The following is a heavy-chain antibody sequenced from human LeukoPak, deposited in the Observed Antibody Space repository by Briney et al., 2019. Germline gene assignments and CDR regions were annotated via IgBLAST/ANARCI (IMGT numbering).Heavy chain of an antibody. CDR2: ISYDGSNK. D-gene: IGHD6-19*01. CDR3: AKGPYSSGWYYFDY. Sequence: GRSLRLSCAASGFTFSSYGMHWVRQAPGKGLEWVAVISYDGSNKYYADSVKGRSTISRDNSKNTLYLQMNSLRAEDTAVYYCAKGPYSSGWYYFDYWGQGTLVTVSS. J-gene: IGHJ4*02. V-gene: IGHV3-30*18. CDR1: GFTFSSYG.